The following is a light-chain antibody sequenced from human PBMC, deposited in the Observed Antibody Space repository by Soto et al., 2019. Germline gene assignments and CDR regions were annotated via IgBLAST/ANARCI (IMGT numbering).Light chain of an antibody. CDR3: AAWDDNLNGPGVV. Sequence: QSVLTQPPSASGTPGQRVTISCSGSHSNIGNNDVHWYQQLPGTAPKLLIFNNNYRPSGVPARFSASKSGTSASLAISGLQSEDEADYYCAAWDDNLNGPGVVFGGGTKLTVL. CDR2: NNN. CDR1: HSNIGNND. J-gene: IGLJ2*01. V-gene: IGLV1-44*01.